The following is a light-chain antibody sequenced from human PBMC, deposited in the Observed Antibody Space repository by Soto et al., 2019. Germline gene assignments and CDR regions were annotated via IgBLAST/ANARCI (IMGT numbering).Light chain of an antibody. V-gene: IGKV3-11*01. CDR2: DAS. Sequence: ETVLTQSPATLSLSPGERATLSCRASQSVGANLAWYQQSRGQAPRLLIYDASNRATDIPARFSGSGSGTDFILTISSLEPEDFAVYYCQQRSSWPVTFGQGTKVEIK. J-gene: IGKJ1*01. CDR3: QQRSSWPVT. CDR1: QSVGAN.